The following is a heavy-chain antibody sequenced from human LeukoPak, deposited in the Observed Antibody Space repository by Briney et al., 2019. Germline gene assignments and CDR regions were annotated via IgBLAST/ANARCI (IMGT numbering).Heavy chain of an antibody. Sequence: SETLSLTCAVSGVSFDDYYWSWVRQTPGKGLEWLGEINHSGYTNDSPSLKRRVTPSIYTSRKQFSLNLKSVTVADAGIYYCTRMTTGHDYWGQGNLVTVSS. V-gene: IGHV4-34*01. CDR1: GVSFDDYY. CDR2: INHSGYT. D-gene: IGHD4-17*01. J-gene: IGHJ4*02. CDR3: TRMTTGHDY.